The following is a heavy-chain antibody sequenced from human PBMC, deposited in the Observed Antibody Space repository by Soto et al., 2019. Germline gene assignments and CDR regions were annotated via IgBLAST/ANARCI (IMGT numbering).Heavy chain of an antibody. J-gene: IGHJ6*02. CDR1: GDSVSSNSAA. CDR3: ARYHPAYYYYGMDV. CDR2: TYYRSKWHN. V-gene: IGHV6-1*01. Sequence: SQTLSLTCAISGDSVSSNSAAWNWIRQSPSRGLEWVGRTYYRSKWHNDYAVSVKRRISIKTDTSKNQFSLKLSSVTAADTAVYYCARYHPAYYYYGMDVGGQGTTVTVSS.